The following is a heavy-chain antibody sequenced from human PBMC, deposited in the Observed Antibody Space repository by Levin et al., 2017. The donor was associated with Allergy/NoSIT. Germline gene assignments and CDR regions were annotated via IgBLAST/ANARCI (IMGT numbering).Heavy chain of an antibody. CDR3: ASSASRRWSGGDY. CDR2: ISSSSSYI. V-gene: IGHV3-21*01. Sequence: GGSLRLSCAASGFTFSSYSMNWVRQAPGKGLEWVSSISSSSSYINYADSVKGRFTISRDNAKKSLYLQMNSLRAEDTAVSYCASSASRRWSGGDYWGQGPLVTVSS. J-gene: IGHJ4*02. D-gene: IGHD6-19*01. CDR1: GFTFSSYS.